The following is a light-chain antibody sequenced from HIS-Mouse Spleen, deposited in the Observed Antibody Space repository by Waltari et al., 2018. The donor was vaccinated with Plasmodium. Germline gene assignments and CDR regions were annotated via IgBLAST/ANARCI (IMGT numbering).Light chain of an antibody. Sequence: EIVMTQSPATLSVSPGERAPLPCRARQSVSSNLAWYQQKPGQAPRLLIYGASTRATGIPARFSGSGSGTEFTLTISSLQSEDFAVYYCQQYNNWSFTFGPGTKVDIK. CDR2: GAS. J-gene: IGKJ3*01. V-gene: IGKV3-15*01. CDR3: QQYNNWSFT. CDR1: QSVSSN.